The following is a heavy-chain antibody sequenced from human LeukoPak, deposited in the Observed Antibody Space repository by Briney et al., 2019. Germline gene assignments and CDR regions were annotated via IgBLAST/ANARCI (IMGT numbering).Heavy chain of an antibody. Sequence: SVKVSCKASGGTFSSYAISWVRQAPGQGLEWMGGIIPIFGTASYAQKFQGRVTITTDESTSTAYMELSSLRSEDTAVYYCARYIGYSYGYDYWGQGTLVTVSS. V-gene: IGHV1-69*05. CDR3: ARYIGYSYGYDY. D-gene: IGHD5-18*01. CDR1: GGTFSSYA. J-gene: IGHJ4*02. CDR2: IIPIFGTA.